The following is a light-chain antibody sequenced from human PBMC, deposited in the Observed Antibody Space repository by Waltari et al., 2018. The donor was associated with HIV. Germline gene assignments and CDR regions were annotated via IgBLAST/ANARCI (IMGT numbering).Light chain of an antibody. CDR2: YDS. Sequence: SYVLTQPPSVSVAPGKTASITCEAANIGSKGVHWYQQKPGQAPIPVIYYDSDRPSGIPERFSGSNSGNTATLTISRVEAGDEADYYCQVWHISTDHWVFGAGTKLTVV. J-gene: IGLJ3*02. CDR1: NIGSKG. CDR3: QVWHISTDHWV. V-gene: IGLV3-21*04.